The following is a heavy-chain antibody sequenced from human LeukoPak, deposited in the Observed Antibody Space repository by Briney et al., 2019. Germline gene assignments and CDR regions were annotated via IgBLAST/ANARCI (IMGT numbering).Heavy chain of an antibody. J-gene: IGHJ4*02. V-gene: IGHV4-59*08. CDR1: GGSISSYY. Sequence: SETLSLTCTVSGGSISSYYWSSIRQPPGKGLEWIGYIYYSGSTNYNPSLKSRVTISVDTSKNQFSLKLSSVTAADTAVYYCARHGSTAAGTIDYWGQGTLVTVSS. D-gene: IGHD6-13*01. CDR2: IYYSGST. CDR3: ARHGSTAAGTIDY.